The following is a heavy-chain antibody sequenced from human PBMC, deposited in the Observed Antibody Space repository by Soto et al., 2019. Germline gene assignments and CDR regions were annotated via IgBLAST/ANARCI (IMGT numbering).Heavy chain of an antibody. D-gene: IGHD3-22*01. CDR1: GDAFRSYA. CDR2: IIPIFGTA. V-gene: IGHV1-69*13. Sequence: SVKVSCKSAGDAFRSYAIASVRQPPRQGLECMGGIIPIFGTANYAQKFQGRVTITADESTSTAYMELSSLRSEDTAVYYCARDCDYYDSSGYYHQYNWFDPSGQGTLVTVSS. J-gene: IGHJ5*02. CDR3: ARDCDYYDSSGYYHQYNWFDP.